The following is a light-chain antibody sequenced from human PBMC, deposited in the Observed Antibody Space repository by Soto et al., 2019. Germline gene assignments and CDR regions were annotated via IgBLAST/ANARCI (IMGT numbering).Light chain of an antibody. CDR1: SSNIGSHY. CDR2: RDG. CDR3: AVWDASLTGWV. Sequence: QSVLIQPPSASGTPGQSLTISCAGSSSNIGSHYVYWYQHLPGTAPKLLIFRDGQRPSGVPDRFFGSKSGTSASLAISGLRSEDEAHYYCAVWDASLTGWVFGGGTKLTVL. J-gene: IGLJ3*02. V-gene: IGLV1-47*01.